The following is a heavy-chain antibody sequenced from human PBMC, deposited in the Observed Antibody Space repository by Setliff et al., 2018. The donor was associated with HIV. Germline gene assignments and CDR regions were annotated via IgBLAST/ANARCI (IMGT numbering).Heavy chain of an antibody. CDR2: MCHGGNNN. Sequence: PSETLSLTCGASGYSISSDYCWGWIRQPPGKGLEWIGNMCHGGNNNYYNPSLKSRVTISVDTSKNQLFLKVTSVTAADTAVYYCARDPPGYGDSNDYWGQGTLVTVS. J-gene: IGHJ4*02. D-gene: IGHD4-17*01. V-gene: IGHV4-38-2*02. CDR1: GYSISSDYC. CDR3: ARDPPGYGDSNDY.